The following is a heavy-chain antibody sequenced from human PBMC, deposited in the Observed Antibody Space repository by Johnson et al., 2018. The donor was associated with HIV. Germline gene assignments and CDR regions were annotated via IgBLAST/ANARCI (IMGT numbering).Heavy chain of an antibody. CDR1: GFTFDDYG. Sequence: VRLVESGGGVVRPGGSLRLSCAASGFTFDDYGMSWVRQAPGKGLEWVANIKQDGSEKYYVDSVKGRFTISRDNAKNSLYLQMNSLRAGDTAVYYCARSDRAEGGRGDAFHIWGQGTMVTVSS. D-gene: IGHD3-16*01. V-gene: IGHV3-7*01. CDR3: ARSDRAEGGRGDAFHI. CDR2: IKQDGSEK. J-gene: IGHJ3*02.